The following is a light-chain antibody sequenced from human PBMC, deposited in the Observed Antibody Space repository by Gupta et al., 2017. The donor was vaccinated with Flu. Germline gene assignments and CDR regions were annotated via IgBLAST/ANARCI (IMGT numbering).Light chain of an antibody. V-gene: IGKV3-20*01. CDR2: GAS. J-gene: IGKJ1*01. CDR1: QTLSSGY. Sequence: GTLSLSPGERVTLSCRASQTLSSGYLAWYQQKPGQSPRLLIYGASSRATGIPDRFSGSGSGTDFTLTISRLEPEDFAVYYCQQYDLSPKTFGQGTKVEVK. CDR3: QQYDLSPKT.